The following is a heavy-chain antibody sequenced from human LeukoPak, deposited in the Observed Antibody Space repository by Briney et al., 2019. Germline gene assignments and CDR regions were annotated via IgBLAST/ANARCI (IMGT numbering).Heavy chain of an antibody. CDR1: GGTFSRYA. CDR3: ARVPSGYTPNANYYYYGMDV. D-gene: IGHD5-12*01. CDR2: IIPIIGIV. V-gene: IGHV1-69*04. Sequence: SVKVSCRASGGTFSRYAISWVRQAPGQGLEWMGRIIPIIGIVNYAQKFQGRVTITADKSTSTAYMELSSLRSEDTAVYYCARVPSGYTPNANYYYYGMDVWGQGTTVTVSS. J-gene: IGHJ6*02.